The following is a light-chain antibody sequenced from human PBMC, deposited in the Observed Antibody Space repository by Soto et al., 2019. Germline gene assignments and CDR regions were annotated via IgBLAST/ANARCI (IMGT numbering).Light chain of an antibody. V-gene: IGLV2-14*01. Sequence: QSALTQPASVSGSPGQSITISCTGTSSDVGGYNYVSWYQQHPGKAPKLMIYDVSNRPSGVSNRFSGSKSGNTASLTISGLQAEDEAAYYCSSYTTSSALYVFGTGTKVTGL. J-gene: IGLJ1*01. CDR1: SSDVGGYNY. CDR2: DVS. CDR3: SSYTTSSALYV.